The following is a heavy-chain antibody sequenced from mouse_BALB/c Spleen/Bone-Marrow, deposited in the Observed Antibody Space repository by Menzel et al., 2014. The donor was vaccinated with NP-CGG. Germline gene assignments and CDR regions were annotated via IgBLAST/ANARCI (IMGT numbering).Heavy chain of an antibody. V-gene: IGHV1-54*01. Sequence: LVESGAELVRPGTSVKVSCKASGYAFTNYLIEWVKQRPGQGLEWIGVINPGSGGTNYNEKFKGKATLTADKSSSTAYMQLSSLTSDDSAVYFCARREDYDLDYWGRGTTLTVSS. CDR3: ARREDYDLDY. D-gene: IGHD2-4*01. CDR1: GYAFTNYL. CDR2: INPGSGGT. J-gene: IGHJ2*01.